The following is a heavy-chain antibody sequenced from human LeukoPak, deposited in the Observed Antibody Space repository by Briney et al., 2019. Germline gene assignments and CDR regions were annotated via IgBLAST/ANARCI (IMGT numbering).Heavy chain of an antibody. J-gene: IGHJ4*02. CDR1: GGSVSRGGYY. V-gene: IGHV4-61*08. CDR3: ARHRPGPYDY. CDR2: IYYSGST. Sequence: PSETLSLTCTVSGGSVSRGGYYWSWIRQPPGKGLEWIGYIYYSGSTNYNPSLKSRVTISVDTSNNQFSLKLSSVTAADTALYYCARHRPGPYDYWGQGTLVTVSS.